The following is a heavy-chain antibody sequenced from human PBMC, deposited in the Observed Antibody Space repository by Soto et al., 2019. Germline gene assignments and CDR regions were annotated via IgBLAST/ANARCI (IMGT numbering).Heavy chain of an antibody. CDR1: GGSLRGYS. D-gene: IGHD3-10*01. CDR3: ARVWGGAFDI. CDR2: VYSGGGT. J-gene: IGHJ3*02. V-gene: IGHV4-59*01. Sequence: SETLSLTCTVSGGSLRGYSWSWIRQSPGKGLEWIGYVYSGGGTNYSPSFMGRVTISVDTTDNQFSLKLNSVTAADTAVYYCARVWGGAFDIWGQGTMVTVS.